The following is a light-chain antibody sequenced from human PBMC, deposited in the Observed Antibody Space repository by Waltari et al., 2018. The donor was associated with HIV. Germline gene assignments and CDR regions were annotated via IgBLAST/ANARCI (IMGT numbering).Light chain of an antibody. CDR3: SSRDTSGQFVV. CDR1: SLRTYF. CDR2: GEN. V-gene: IGLV3-19*01. J-gene: IGLJ2*01. Sequence: SSELTQDPAVSVALGQTVRITCQGESLRTYFASWFQERPGQAPVLVIYGENNRPSGIADRFSGSTSGNTASLTITGAQAADEADYYCSSRDTSGQFVVFGGGTKLTVL.